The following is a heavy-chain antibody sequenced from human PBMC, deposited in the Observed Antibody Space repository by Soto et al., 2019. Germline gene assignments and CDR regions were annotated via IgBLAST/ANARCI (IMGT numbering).Heavy chain of an antibody. CDR1: GFTFSSYG. Sequence: GGSLRLSCAASGFTFSSYGMHWVRQAPGRGLEWMAVISYDGSNKYYADSVKGRFTISRDNSKNTLYLQMNSLRAEDTAVYYCAKAFRRGYYGMDVWGQGTTVTVSS. J-gene: IGHJ6*02. V-gene: IGHV3-30*18. CDR2: ISYDGSNK. D-gene: IGHD3-10*01. CDR3: AKAFRRGYYGMDV.